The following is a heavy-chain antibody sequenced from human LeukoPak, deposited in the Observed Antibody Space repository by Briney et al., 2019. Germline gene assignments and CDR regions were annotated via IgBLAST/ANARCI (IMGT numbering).Heavy chain of an antibody. CDR3: ASGGYCSSTSCYPNWFDP. D-gene: IGHD2-2*01. Sequence: SETLSLTCTVSGGSITSYLWSWIRQPPGKGLEWIGYISYSGSTTYNPSLKSRVTISIDTSKSQFSLKLTSVTAADTAVYYCASGGYCSSTSCYPNWFDPWGQGTLVTVSS. CDR2: ISYSGST. CDR1: GGSITSYL. V-gene: IGHV4-59*01. J-gene: IGHJ5*02.